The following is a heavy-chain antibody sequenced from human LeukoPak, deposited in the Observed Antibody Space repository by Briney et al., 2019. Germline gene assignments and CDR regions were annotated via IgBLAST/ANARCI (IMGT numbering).Heavy chain of an antibody. CDR1: GYTFINHC. D-gene: IGHD4/OR15-4a*01. V-gene: IGHV1-46*01. CDR3: TRTLNSWFDP. J-gene: IGHJ5*02. CDR2: IRPTDGST. Sequence: ASVKISCKPSGYTFINHCIHWVRQAPGQGLEWMGVIRPTDGSTSYAQNFQGRLSITSDTSTSTAYMELSSLRSEDTAIYYCTRTLNSWFDPWGQGTPVSVSS.